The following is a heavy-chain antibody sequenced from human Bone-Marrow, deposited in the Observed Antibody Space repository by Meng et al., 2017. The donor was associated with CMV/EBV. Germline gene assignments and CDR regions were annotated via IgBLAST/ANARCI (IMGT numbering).Heavy chain of an antibody. CDR1: GGTFSSYA. Sequence: SVKVSCKASGGTFSSYAISWVRQAPGQGLEWMGGIIPIFGTANYAQKFQGRVTITTDESTSTAYMELSSLRSEDTAVYYCARTLEYQLPRWRNAVDIWGQGTMVTVPS. J-gene: IGHJ3*02. V-gene: IGHV1-69*05. D-gene: IGHD2-2*01. CDR3: ARTLEYQLPRWRNAVDI. CDR2: IIPIFGTA.